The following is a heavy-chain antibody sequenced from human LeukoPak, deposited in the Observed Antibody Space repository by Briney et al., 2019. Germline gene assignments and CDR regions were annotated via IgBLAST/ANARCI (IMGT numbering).Heavy chain of an antibody. V-gene: IGHV4-34*01. D-gene: IGHD7-27*01. CDR2: INHSGST. CDR3: AREYVNWGGNDY. J-gene: IGHJ4*02. CDR1: GGSFSGYY. Sequence: PSETLSLTCAVYGGSFSGYYWSWIRQSPGKGLEWIGEINHSGSTNYNPSLKSRVTISVDTSKNQFSLKLSTVTAAVTAVYYCAREYVNWGGNDYWGQGTLVTVSS.